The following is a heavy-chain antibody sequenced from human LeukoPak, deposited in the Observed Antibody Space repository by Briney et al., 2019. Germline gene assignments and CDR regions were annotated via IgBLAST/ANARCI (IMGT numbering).Heavy chain of an antibody. CDR3: VRDQGGLGYE. J-gene: IGHJ4*02. CDR1: GYTFTTYA. D-gene: IGHD5-12*01. CDR2: INADNGNT. V-gene: IGHV1-3*01. Sequence: ASVKVSCKASGYTFTTYAMHWVRQAPGQRLEWVGWINADNGNTKYSQKFQGRVTITRDTSASTAYMELSSLRSEDTAVYYCVRDQGGLGYEWGQGTLVTFSS.